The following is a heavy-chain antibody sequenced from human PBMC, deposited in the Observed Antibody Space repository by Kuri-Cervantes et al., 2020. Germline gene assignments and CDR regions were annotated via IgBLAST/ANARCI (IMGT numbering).Heavy chain of an antibody. CDR2: INHSGST. J-gene: IGHJ6*02. D-gene: IGHD6-19*01. CDR3: ARDPPRSGWLSRYYYGMDV. Sequence: ESLKISCAVYGGSFSGYYWSWIRQPPGKGLEWIGEINHSGSTNYNPSLKSRVTMSVDTSKNQFSLKLSSVTAADTAVYYCARDPPRSGWLSRYYYGMDVWGQGTTVTVSS. CDR1: GGSFSGYY. V-gene: IGHV4-34*01.